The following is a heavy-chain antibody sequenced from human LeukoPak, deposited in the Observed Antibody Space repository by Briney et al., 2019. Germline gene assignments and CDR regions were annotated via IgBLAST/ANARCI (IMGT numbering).Heavy chain of an antibody. CDR2: IYYSGST. J-gene: IGHJ4*02. V-gene: IGHV4-59*01. Sequence: SETLSLTCTVSGGSISSYYWSWIRQPPGKGLEWIGYIYYSGSTNYNPSLKSRVTISVDTSKNQFSLKLSSVTAADTAVYYCARDIAGDWGQGTLVTVSS. D-gene: IGHD2-15*01. CDR3: ARDIAGD. CDR1: GGSISSYY.